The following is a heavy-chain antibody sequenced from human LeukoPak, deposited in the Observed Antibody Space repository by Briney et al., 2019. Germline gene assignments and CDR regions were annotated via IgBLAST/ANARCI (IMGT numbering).Heavy chain of an antibody. CDR2: ISWNSGSI. Sequence: SLRLSCAASGFTLDDYAMHWVRQAPGKGLEWVSGISWNSGSIGYADSVKGRFTISRDNAKNSLYLQMNSLRAEDTAVYYCARYSIKYYDFWSGYPWYFDLWGRGTLVTVSS. D-gene: IGHD3-3*01. CDR1: GFTLDDYA. J-gene: IGHJ2*01. CDR3: ARYSIKYYDFWSGYPWYFDL. V-gene: IGHV3-9*01.